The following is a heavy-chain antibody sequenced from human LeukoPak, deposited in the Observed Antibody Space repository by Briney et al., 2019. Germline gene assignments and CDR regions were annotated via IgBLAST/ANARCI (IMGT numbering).Heavy chain of an antibody. Sequence: ASVKVSCKASGYTFTGYYMHWVRQAPGQGLKWMGWINPNSGGTNYAQRFQGRVTTTRDTSISTAYMELSRLRSDDTAVYYCARDIVVVPAAQDGMDVWGQGTTVTVSS. D-gene: IGHD2-2*01. J-gene: IGHJ6*02. V-gene: IGHV1-2*02. CDR1: GYTFTGYY. CDR3: ARDIVVVPAAQDGMDV. CDR2: INPNSGGT.